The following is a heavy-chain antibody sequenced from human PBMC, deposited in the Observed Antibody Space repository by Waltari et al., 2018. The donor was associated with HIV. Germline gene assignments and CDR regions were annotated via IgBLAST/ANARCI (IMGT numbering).Heavy chain of an antibody. CDR3: ARRASDCSGGSCYAPGAFDI. D-gene: IGHD2-15*01. V-gene: IGHV1-69*04. CDR2: IIPILGIA. CDR1: GGTFSSYA. Sequence: QVQLVQSGAEVKKPGSSVKVSCKASGGTFSSYAISWVRQAPGQGLGWMGRIIPILGIANDAQKFQGRVTITADKSTSTAYMELSSLRSEDTAVYYCARRASDCSGGSCYAPGAFDIWGQGTMVTVSS. J-gene: IGHJ3*02.